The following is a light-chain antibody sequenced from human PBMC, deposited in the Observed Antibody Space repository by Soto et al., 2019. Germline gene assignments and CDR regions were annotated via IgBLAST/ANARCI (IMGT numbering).Light chain of an antibody. CDR2: EVS. Sequence: QSVLAQPASVSGSPGQSITISCTGSSSDIGAYNYVSWFQQYPGKAPKLIISEVSNRPSGVSNRFSGSKSGTAGSLTISGLQTEDEADYFCFSFTTDWTHVFGTGTKV. J-gene: IGLJ1*01. V-gene: IGLV2-14*01. CDR1: SSDIGAYNY. CDR3: FSFTTDWTHV.